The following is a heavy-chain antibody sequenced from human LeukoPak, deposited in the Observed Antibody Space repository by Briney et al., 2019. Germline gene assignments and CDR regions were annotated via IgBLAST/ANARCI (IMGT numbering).Heavy chain of an antibody. Sequence: GGSLRLSCAASGFTFSSYSMNWVRQAPGKGLEWVSYISSSSSTIYYADSVKGRFTISRDNAKNSLYLQMNSLRAEDTAVYYCARDGQDYYDSSGYLHYWGQGTLVTVSS. J-gene: IGHJ4*02. CDR3: ARDGQDYYDSSGYLHY. CDR2: ISSSSSTI. V-gene: IGHV3-48*01. D-gene: IGHD3-22*01. CDR1: GFTFSSYS.